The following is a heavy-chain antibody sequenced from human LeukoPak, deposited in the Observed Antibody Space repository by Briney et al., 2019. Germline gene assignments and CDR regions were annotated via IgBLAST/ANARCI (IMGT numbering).Heavy chain of an antibody. CDR3: ARDYRIAAGKNAFDI. Sequence: PGGCLRLSCTASGFIFTPYAMSWVRQAPGKGLEWVSSISSGSSYIYYADSVKGRVTISRDNAKNSLYLQMNSLRAEDTAVYYCARDYRIAAGKNAFDIWGQGTMVTVSS. CDR2: ISSGSSYI. V-gene: IGHV3-21*01. CDR1: GFIFTPYA. J-gene: IGHJ3*02. D-gene: IGHD6-13*01.